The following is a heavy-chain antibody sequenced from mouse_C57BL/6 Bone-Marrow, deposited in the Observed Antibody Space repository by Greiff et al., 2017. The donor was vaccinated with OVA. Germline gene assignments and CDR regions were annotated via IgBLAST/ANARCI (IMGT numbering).Heavy chain of an antibody. CDR2: IYPGNSDT. J-gene: IGHJ4*01. CDR3: TVYYYGSYYAMDY. Sequence: VHVKQSGTVLARPGASVKMSCKTSGYTFTSYWMHWVKQRPGQGLEWIGAIYPGNSDTSYNQKFKGKAKLTAVTSASTAYMELSSLTNEDSAVYYCTVYYYGSYYAMDYWGQGTSVTVSS. V-gene: IGHV1-5*01. D-gene: IGHD1-1*01. CDR1: GYTFTSYW.